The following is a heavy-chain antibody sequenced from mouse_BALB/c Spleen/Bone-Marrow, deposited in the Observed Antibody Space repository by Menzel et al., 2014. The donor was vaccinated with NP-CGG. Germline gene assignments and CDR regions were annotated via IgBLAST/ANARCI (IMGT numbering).Heavy chain of an antibody. CDR3: TTGFAY. CDR2: IRLKSNNYAT. CDR1: GFTFSNYW. V-gene: IGHV6-6*02. Sequence: EVQLQESGGGLVQPGRSMKLSCVASGFTFSNYWMNWVRQSPEKGLEWVAEIRLKSNNYATHYAESVRGRFTISRDDSKSSVYLQMNNLRAEDTGIYYCTTGFAYWGQGTLGTVSA. J-gene: IGHJ3*01.